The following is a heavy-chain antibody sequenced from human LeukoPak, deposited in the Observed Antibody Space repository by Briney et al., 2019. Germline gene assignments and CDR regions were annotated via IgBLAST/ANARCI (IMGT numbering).Heavy chain of an antibody. Sequence: GESLKISCKGSGYSFTTYWIGWVRQMPGKGLEWVGIIYPGDSDTRYSPSFQGQVTISADKSISTAYLQWSSLRASDTAIYYCARRWYDSSGYSRHFDYWGQGTLVTVRS. D-gene: IGHD3-22*01. CDR1: GYSFTTYW. V-gene: IGHV5-51*01. J-gene: IGHJ4*02. CDR3: ARRWYDSSGYSRHFDY. CDR2: IYPGDSDT.